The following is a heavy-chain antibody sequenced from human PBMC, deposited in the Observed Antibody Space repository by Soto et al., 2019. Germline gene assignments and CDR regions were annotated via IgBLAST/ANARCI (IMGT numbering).Heavy chain of an antibody. CDR3: ARMATFGSLNWFDP. J-gene: IGHJ5*02. CDR1: GYSFTNND. Sequence: ASVKVSCKASGYSFTNNDVSWVRQATGQGLEWMGWMNPGSGDTGYAQKFQGRVTMTRDISIATAYMELSSLRSDDTAIYYCARMATFGSLNWFDPWGQGTLVTVS. CDR2: MNPGSGDT. D-gene: IGHD3-16*01. V-gene: IGHV1-8*01.